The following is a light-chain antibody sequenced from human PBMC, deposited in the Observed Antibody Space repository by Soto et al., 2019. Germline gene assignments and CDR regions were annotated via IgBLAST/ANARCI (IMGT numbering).Light chain of an antibody. Sequence: EIVMTQSPVTLSVSPGERATLSCRASQGIKNYLAWFQQKPGQAPRLLVYGASTRATTIPARFSGSGSGTEFTLSISSLQSEDFAVYYCQQYNSWPRTFGQVTKVETK. CDR2: GAS. V-gene: IGKV3-15*01. CDR1: QGIKNY. CDR3: QQYNSWPRT. J-gene: IGKJ1*01.